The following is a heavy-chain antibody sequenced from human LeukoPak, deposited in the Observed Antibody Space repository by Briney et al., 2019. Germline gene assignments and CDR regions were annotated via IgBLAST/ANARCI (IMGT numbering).Heavy chain of an antibody. J-gene: IGHJ4*02. CDR3: ARGPYYYGSGSPIDY. Sequence: SETLSLTCAVYGGSFSGYYWSWIRQPPGKGLEWIGEINHSGSTNYSPSLKSRVTISVDTSKNQFSLKLSSVTAADTAVYYCARGPYYYGSGSPIDYWGQGTLVTVSS. CDR1: GGSFSGYY. D-gene: IGHD3-10*01. CDR2: INHSGST. V-gene: IGHV4-34*01.